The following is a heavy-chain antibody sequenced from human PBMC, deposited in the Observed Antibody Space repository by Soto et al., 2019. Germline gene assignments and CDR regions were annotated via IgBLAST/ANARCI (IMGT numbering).Heavy chain of an antibody. V-gene: IGHV3-23*01. CDR1: GFTFSSYA. J-gene: IGHJ4*02. D-gene: IGHD1-7*01. Sequence: EVQLLESGGGLVQPGGSLRLSCAASGFTFSSYAMNWVRQAPGKGLEWVSAISGGGHSTYYADSVKGRFTISRDNSNNPLFLQMSSRRAEDTAVYYCAKGRSGISGTKVAHWGQGTLVTVSS. CDR2: ISGGGHST. CDR3: AKGRSGISGTKVAH.